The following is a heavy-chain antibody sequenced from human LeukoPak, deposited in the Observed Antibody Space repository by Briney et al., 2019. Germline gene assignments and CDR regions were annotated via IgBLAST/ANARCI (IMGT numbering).Heavy chain of an antibody. J-gene: IGHJ5*02. CDR1: GGSISSYY. Sequence: PSETLSLTCTVSGGSISSYYWSWIRQPPGKGLEWIGYIYYSGSTNHNPSLKSRVTISVDTSKNQFSLKLSSVTAADTAVYYCARLRGAWFDPWGQGTLVTVSS. CDR2: IYYSGST. V-gene: IGHV4-59*08. CDR3: ARLRGAWFDP. D-gene: IGHD5-24*01.